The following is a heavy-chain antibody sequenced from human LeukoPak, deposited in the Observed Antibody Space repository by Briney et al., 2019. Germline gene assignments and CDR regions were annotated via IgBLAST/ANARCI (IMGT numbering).Heavy chain of an antibody. V-gene: IGHV3-11*04. J-gene: IGHJ6*04. CDR2: ISSSGSTI. CDR3: AELGITMIGGV. D-gene: IGHD3-10*02. Sequence: PGGSLRLSCAASGFTVSYNFMNWVRQAPGKGLEWVSYISSSGSTIYYADSVKGRFTISRDNAKNSLYLQMNSLRAEDTAVYYCAELGITMIGGVWGKGTTVTISS. CDR1: GFTVSYNF.